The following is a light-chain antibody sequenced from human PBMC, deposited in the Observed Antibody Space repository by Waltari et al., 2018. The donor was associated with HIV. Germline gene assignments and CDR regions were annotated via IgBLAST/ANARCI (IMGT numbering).Light chain of an antibody. CDR3: SSYTTSSTWG. V-gene: IGLV2-14*01. CDR2: EVS. J-gene: IGLJ3*02. Sequence: QSALTQPASVSGSPGQSITISCTGTSSDIGGYKYVSWYQQQPGKAPKRMISEVSKRPSGVSNRFSGSKSGNTASLTISGLQAEDEADYYCSSYTTSSTWGFGGGTKLTVL. CDR1: SSDIGGYKY.